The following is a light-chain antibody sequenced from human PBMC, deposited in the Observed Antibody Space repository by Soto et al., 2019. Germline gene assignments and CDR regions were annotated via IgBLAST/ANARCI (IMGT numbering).Light chain of an antibody. CDR1: QSVSSN. CDR2: GAS. J-gene: IGKJ2*01. V-gene: IGKV3-15*01. Sequence: EIVMTQSPATLSVSPGERATLSCRASQSVSSNLAWYQQKPGQAPTLLIYGASTRATGIPARFSGSGSGTEFTLTINSLQSEDFAVYYRQQYNNWPPYTFGQGTKLEIK. CDR3: QQYNNWPPYT.